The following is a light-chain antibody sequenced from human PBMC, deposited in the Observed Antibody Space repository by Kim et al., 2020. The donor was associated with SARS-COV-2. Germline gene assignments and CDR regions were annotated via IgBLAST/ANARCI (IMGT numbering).Light chain of an antibody. CDR3: CSYAGSYMV. CDR2: DVS. V-gene: IGLV2-11*01. Sequence: PGQSVTISCTGTSSDVGVYNYVSWYQQHPGKAPKLMIYDVSKRPSGVPDRFSGSKSGNTASLTISGLQADDEADYYCCSYAGSYMVFGGGTQLTVL. CDR1: SSDVGVYNY. J-gene: IGLJ2*01.